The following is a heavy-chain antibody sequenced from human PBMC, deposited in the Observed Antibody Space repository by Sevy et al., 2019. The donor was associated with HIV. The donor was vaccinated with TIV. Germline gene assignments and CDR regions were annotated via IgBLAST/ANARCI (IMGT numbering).Heavy chain of an antibody. J-gene: IGHJ6*02. CDR3: ASLEIGYCSSTSCPDV. Sequence: ASVKVSCKASGGTFSSYAISWVRQVPGQGLEWMGGIIPIFGTANYAQKFQGRVTITADESTSTAYMELSSLRSEDTAVYYCASLEIGYCSSTSCPDVWGQGTTVTVSS. V-gene: IGHV1-69*13. CDR2: IIPIFGTA. CDR1: GGTFSSYA. D-gene: IGHD2-2*01.